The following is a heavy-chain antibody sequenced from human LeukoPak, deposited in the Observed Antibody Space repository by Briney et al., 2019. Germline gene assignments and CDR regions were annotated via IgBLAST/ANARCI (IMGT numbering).Heavy chain of an antibody. J-gene: IGHJ4*02. D-gene: IGHD3-22*01. Sequence: SETLSLTCTVFGGSISSGGYYWSWIRQHPGKGLEWIGYIYYSGSTYYNPSLKSRVTISVDTSKNQFSLKLSSVTAADTAVYYCARDFRYSSGYFDYWGQGTLVTVSS. CDR2: IYYSGST. CDR1: GGSISSGGYY. V-gene: IGHV4-31*03. CDR3: ARDFRYSSGYFDY.